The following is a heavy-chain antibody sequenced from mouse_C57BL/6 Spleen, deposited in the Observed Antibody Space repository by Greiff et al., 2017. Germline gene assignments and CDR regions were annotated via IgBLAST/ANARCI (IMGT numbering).Heavy chain of an antibody. D-gene: IGHD4-1*01. CDR2: IRSKSNNYAT. CDR1: GFSFNTYA. J-gene: IGHJ3*01. Sequence: DVHLVESGGGLVQPKGSLKLSCAASGFSFNTYAMNWVRQAPGKGLEWVARIRSKSNNYATYYADSVKDRFTISRDDSESMLYLQMNNLKTEDTAMYYCVRANWDPFAYWGQGTLVTVSA. V-gene: IGHV10-1*01. CDR3: VRANWDPFAY.